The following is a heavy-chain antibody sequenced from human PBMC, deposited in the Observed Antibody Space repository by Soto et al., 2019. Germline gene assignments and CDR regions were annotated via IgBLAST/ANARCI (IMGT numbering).Heavy chain of an antibody. Sequence: GASVKVSCKASGYIFTGFYIHWVRQAPGQGLEWMGGIKPDSGGTDYAEKFQGRVTMTRDTSINTAYMELSRLRHDDTAVYYCARGGPAAGYDLWGQETLVTAYS. CDR1: GYIFTGFY. V-gene: IGHV1-2*02. CDR2: IKPDSGGT. CDR3: ARGGPAAGYDL. J-gene: IGHJ4*02. D-gene: IGHD6-13*01.